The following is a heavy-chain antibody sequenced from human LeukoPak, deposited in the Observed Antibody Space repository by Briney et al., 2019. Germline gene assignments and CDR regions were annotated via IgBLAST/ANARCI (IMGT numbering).Heavy chain of an antibody. V-gene: IGHV4-30-2*01. CDR1: GGSISSGGYY. Sequence: PSQTLSLTCTVSGGSISSGGYYWSWIRQPPGKGLEWIGYIYHSGSTYYNPSLKSRVTISVDRSKNQFSLKLSSVTAADTAVYYCARGYCSSTSCYLGWFDPWGQGTLVTVSS. CDR2: IYHSGST. CDR3: ARGYCSSTSCYLGWFDP. D-gene: IGHD2-2*01. J-gene: IGHJ5*02.